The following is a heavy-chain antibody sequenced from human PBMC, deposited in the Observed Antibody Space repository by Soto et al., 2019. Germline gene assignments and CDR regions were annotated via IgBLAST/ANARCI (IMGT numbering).Heavy chain of an antibody. D-gene: IGHD1-1*01. CDR1: GFTFSNYA. CDR3: AKIQDWNVDDAFDI. Sequence: GGSLRLSCAASGFTFSNYAMSWVRQAPGKGLEWVSSISGSGGFIHYADSVKGRFSISRDNSKNTLSLQMNSLRAEDTAVYFCAKIQDWNVDDAFDIWGQGTMVTVSS. CDR2: ISGSGGFI. V-gene: IGHV3-23*01. J-gene: IGHJ3*02.